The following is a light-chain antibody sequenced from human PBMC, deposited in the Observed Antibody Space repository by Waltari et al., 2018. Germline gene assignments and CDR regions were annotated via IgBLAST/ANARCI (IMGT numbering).Light chain of an antibody. CDR1: SLRSYY. CDR2: GKN. V-gene: IGLV3-19*01. J-gene: IGLJ1*01. Sequence: SSELTQDPAVSVALGQTVRITCQGDSLRSYYASWYQQKPGKAPVFVIYGKNNRPSGIPDRFSGSSSGDTVTLTITGAQAEDEADYYCNSRDSSGNHLVFGPGTKVTVL. CDR3: NSRDSSGNHLV.